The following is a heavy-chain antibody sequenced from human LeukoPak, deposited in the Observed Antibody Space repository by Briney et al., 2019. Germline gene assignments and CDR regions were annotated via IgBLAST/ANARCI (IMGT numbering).Heavy chain of an antibody. D-gene: IGHD5-18*01. V-gene: IGHV3-53*01. CDR2: IYSGGST. J-gene: IGHJ3*02. CDR3: ARDRGYSYGLHDAFDI. Sequence: PGGSLRLSCAASGFTVSSNYMSWVRQAPGKGLEWVSVIYSGGSTYYADSVKGRFTISRDNSKNTLYLQMYSLRAEDTAVYYCARDRGYSYGLHDAFDIWGQGTMVTVSS. CDR1: GFTVSSNY.